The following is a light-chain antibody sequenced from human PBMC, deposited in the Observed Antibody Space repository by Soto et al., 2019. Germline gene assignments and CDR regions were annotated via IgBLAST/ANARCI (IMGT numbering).Light chain of an antibody. V-gene: IGKV1-17*01. CDR2: DAS. CDR1: QGVRND. CDR3: LPYNSYALT. J-gene: IGKJ1*01. Sequence: DIQMTQSPSSLSASVGDRVTITFRASQGVRNDLGWYQKKPGKAPERLIYDASSLQGGVPSRLSGSGSGTDSTLANSALQPEDFATSYGLPYNSYALTFGQETKVDIQ.